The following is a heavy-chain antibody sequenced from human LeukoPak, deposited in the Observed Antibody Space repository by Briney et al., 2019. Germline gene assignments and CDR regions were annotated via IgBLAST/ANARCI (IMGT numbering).Heavy chain of an antibody. J-gene: IGHJ3*02. CDR3: ASRSGSYSWDAFDI. V-gene: IGHV3-53*01. Sequence: GGSLRLSCAASGFTVSSNYMSWVRQAPGKGLEWVSVIYSGGSTYYADSVKGRFTISRDNSKNTLYLQMNSLRAEDTAVYYCASRSGSYSWDAFDIWGRGTMVTVSS. CDR1: GFTVSSNY. CDR2: IYSGGST. D-gene: IGHD1-26*01.